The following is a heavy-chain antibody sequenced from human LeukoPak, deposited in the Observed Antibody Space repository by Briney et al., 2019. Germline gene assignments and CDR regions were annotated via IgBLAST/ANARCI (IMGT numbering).Heavy chain of an antibody. D-gene: IGHD3-16*01. CDR3: AKDSPLRTSYHGYFDY. Sequence: GGSLRLSCTASGFTFSSYAMSWVRQAPGKGLEWVSAIGTSGETTYYANSVKGRFTISRDSFKNTLYLQMNTLRAEDTAVYYCAKDSPLRTSYHGYFDYWGQGTLVTVSS. J-gene: IGHJ4*02. V-gene: IGHV3-23*01. CDR1: GFTFSSYA. CDR2: IGTSGETT.